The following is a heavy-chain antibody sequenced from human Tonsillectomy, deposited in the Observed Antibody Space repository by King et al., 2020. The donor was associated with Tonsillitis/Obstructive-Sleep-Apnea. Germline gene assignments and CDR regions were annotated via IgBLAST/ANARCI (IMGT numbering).Heavy chain of an antibody. D-gene: IGHD2-21*01. Sequence: VQLVQSGGGVVQPGRSLRLSCAASGFTFSNYAIHWVRQAPGKGLEWVAVISYDGSNKYYADSVKGRFTISRDNSKNTLYLQMNSLRAEDTAVYYCARGDGIVVVIASSFYYWGQGTLVTVSS. CDR2: ISYDGSNK. V-gene: IGHV3-30*04. J-gene: IGHJ4*02. CDR1: GFTFSNYA. CDR3: ARGDGIVVVIASSFYY.